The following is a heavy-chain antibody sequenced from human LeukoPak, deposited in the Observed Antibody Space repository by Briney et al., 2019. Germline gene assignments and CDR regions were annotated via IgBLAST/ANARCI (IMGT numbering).Heavy chain of an antibody. CDR3: ARDGKSDFFDY. Sequence: GGSLRLSCAASGFTFGSYAMSWVRQAPGKGLEWVSAISGSGGSTYYADSVKGRFTISRDNSKNTLYLQMNSLRAEDTAVYYCARDGKSDFFDYWGQGTLVTVSS. CDR2: ISGSGGST. CDR1: GFTFGSYA. J-gene: IGHJ4*02. V-gene: IGHV3-23*01.